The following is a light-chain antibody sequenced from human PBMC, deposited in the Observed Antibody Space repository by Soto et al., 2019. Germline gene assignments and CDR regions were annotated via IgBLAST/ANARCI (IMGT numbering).Light chain of an antibody. CDR1: QGLTNY. Sequence: DIQMTQSPSSLSASVGDRVTITCRASQGLTNYLAWYQQKPGKVPKLLIYAASSLQTGVRSRISGSGSWSDFTLTTSSLQPGDAACYYWQEYNSAPFTVGLGTKVDIK. CDR2: AAS. V-gene: IGKV1-27*01. CDR3: QEYNSAPFT. J-gene: IGKJ3*01.